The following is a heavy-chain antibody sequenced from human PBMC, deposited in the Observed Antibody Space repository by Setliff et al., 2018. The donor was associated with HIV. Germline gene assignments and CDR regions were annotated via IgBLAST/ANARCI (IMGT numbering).Heavy chain of an antibody. CDR3: ASAYDDTMYNGLDV. V-gene: IGHV4-39*02. Sequence: SETLSLTCTVSGGSISNGNYYWAWIRQSPGKGLEWIGSGVNSGRSYYNPSLKSRVTVSVDTSTNHLSLSLTSLTAADTAVYYCASAYDDTMYNGLDVWGQGTMVTVSS. J-gene: IGHJ3*01. CDR2: GVNSGRS. CDR1: GGSISNGNYY. D-gene: IGHD3-10*02.